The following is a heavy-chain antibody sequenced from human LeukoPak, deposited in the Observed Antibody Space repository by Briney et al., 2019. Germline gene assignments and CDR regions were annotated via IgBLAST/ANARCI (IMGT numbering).Heavy chain of an antibody. D-gene: IGHD2-8*02. J-gene: IGHJ4*02. CDR1: KFTFSGDS. Sequence: GGSLRRSCAASKFTFSGDSMSWVRQAPGKGLEWVSSISSIRNYIYYADTVKGRFTVSRDNSKNTLYVQMNSLRAEDTAVYYCTKDGHLGTGSERAPYYLEHWGQGTLVTVSS. V-gene: IGHV3-21*04. CDR2: ISSIRNYI. CDR3: TKDGHLGTGSERAPYYLEH.